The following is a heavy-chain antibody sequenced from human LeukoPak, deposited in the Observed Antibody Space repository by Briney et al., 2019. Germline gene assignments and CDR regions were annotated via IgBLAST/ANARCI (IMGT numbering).Heavy chain of an antibody. V-gene: IGHV3-53*01. J-gene: IGHJ4*02. D-gene: IGHD1-14*01. CDR2: LYSDGNA. Sequence: GGSLRLSCAASGFTVITNGMTWVRQAPGKGLEWVSVLYSDGNAKYADSVQGRFTISSDNSKNTLYLEMNSLSPDDTAVYYCARGVEPLAANTLAYWGQGTLVTVSS. CDR1: GFTVITNG. CDR3: ARGVEPLAANTLAY.